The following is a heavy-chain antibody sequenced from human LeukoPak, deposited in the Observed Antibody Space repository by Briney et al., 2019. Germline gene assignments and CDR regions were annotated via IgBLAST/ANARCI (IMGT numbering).Heavy chain of an antibody. Sequence: SETLSLTCAVYGGSFSGYYWSWIRQPPGKGLEWIGEINHSGSTNYNPSLKSRVTISVDTSKNQFSLKLSSVTAADTAVYYCARDSFTPIFFQHWGQGTLVTVSS. J-gene: IGHJ1*01. V-gene: IGHV4-34*01. CDR1: GGSFSGYY. CDR2: INHSGST. D-gene: IGHD2-15*01. CDR3: ARDSFTPIFFQH.